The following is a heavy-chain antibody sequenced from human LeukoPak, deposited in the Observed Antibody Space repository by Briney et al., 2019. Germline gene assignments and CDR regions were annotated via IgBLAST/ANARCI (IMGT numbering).Heavy chain of an antibody. CDR3: ARWGFYDSSGYLAY. D-gene: IGHD3-22*01. CDR1: GYSISSGYY. CDR2: INHSGST. J-gene: IGHJ4*02. Sequence: SETLSLTCAVSGYSISSGYYWGWIRQPPGKGLEWIGSINHSGSTYYNPSLKSRVTISIDTSKNQFSLNLSSVTAADTAVYYCARWGFYDSSGYLAYWGQGTLVTVSS. V-gene: IGHV4-38-2*01.